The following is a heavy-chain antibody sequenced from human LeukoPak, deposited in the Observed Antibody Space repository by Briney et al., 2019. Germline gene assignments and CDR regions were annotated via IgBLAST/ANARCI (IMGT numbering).Heavy chain of an antibody. CDR1: GGSISSSSYY. CDR2: IYYSGST. Sequence: PSETLSLTCTVSGGSISSSSYYWGWIRQPPGKGLEWIGSIYYSGSTYYNPSLKSRVTISVDTSKNQFSLKLSSVTAADTAVYYCARSIVVVTAEQTSDAFDIWGQGTMVTVSS. V-gene: IGHV4-39*01. CDR3: ARSIVVVTAEQTSDAFDI. D-gene: IGHD2-21*02. J-gene: IGHJ3*02.